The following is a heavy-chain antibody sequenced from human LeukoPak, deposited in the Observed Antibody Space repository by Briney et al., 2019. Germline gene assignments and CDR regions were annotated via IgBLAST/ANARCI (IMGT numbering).Heavy chain of an antibody. V-gene: IGHV1-3*01. CDR2: INAGNGNT. Sequence: ASVKVSCKASGYIFTDYAVNWVRQAPGERLEWMGWINAGNGNTKYSQKFRGRVTITRDRSASTAYMELNSLRSEDTAVYYCARGRWSTTTASYYFDSWGQGSLVTVS. D-gene: IGHD5/OR15-5a*01. CDR1: GYIFTDYA. CDR3: ARGRWSTTTASYYFDS. J-gene: IGHJ4*02.